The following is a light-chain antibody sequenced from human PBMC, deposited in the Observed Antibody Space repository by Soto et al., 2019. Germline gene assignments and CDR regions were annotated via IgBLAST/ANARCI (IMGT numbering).Light chain of an antibody. V-gene: IGLV2-14*01. CDR2: EVI. CDR1: SSDVGRYNY. Sequence: SALTQPASVSGSPGQSITISCTGTSSDVGRYNYVSWFQHYPGKAPKLMIYEVINRPSGVSNRFSGSKSGNTASLTISGLQAEDEADYYCSSFTTSSTWVFGGGTKVTVL. CDR3: SSFTTSSTWV. J-gene: IGLJ3*02.